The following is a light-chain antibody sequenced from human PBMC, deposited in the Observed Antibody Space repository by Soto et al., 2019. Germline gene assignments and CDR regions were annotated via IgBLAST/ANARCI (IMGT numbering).Light chain of an antibody. J-gene: IGLJ2*01. Sequence: SYELTQPSSVSVSPGQTARITCSGDVLAKKYARWFQQKPGQASGLVISKVSERPSRIPERVSGSNSGTTVTLTISGAQVEDAADYYCYSAADNIVVFGGGTKLTVL. CDR3: YSAADNIVV. CDR1: VLAKKY. V-gene: IGLV3-27*01. CDR2: KVS.